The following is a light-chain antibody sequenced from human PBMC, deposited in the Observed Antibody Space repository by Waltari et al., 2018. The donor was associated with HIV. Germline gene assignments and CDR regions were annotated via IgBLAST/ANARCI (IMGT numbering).Light chain of an antibody. CDR1: SIRGYY. CDR3: NSRDSSANHVV. Sequence: SSELTQDPAVSVALGQTARITCQGDSIRGYYTSWYQQKPGQAPVLVIYGKNNRPSGIPDRFSGSSSGNTASLTITGTQAEDEADYYCNSRDSSANHVVFGGGTKLTVL. CDR2: GKN. J-gene: IGLJ2*01. V-gene: IGLV3-19*01.